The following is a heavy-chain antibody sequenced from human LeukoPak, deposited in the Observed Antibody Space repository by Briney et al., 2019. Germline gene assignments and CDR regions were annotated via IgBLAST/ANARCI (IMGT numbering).Heavy chain of an antibody. CDR1: GFTFSSYE. Sequence: GGSLRLSCAASGFTFSSYEMNWVRQAPGKGLEWVAVIWYDGSNKYYADSVKGRFTISRDNSKNTLYLQMNSLRAEDTAVYYCARDPVVTGTTDGNWFDPWGQGTLVTVSS. J-gene: IGHJ5*02. CDR2: IWYDGSNK. CDR3: ARDPVVTGTTDGNWFDP. D-gene: IGHD1-20*01. V-gene: IGHV3-33*08.